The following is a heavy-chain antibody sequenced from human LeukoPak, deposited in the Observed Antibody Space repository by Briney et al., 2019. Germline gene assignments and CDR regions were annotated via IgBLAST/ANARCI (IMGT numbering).Heavy chain of an antibody. Sequence: PSETLSLTCTVSGGSISSYYWSWIRQPPGKGLEWIGYIYYSGSTNYNPSLKSRVTISVDTSKNQFSLKLSSVTAADTAVYYCARHFGYGGNSEFDYWGQGTLVTVSS. CDR2: IYYSGST. J-gene: IGHJ4*02. V-gene: IGHV4-59*08. CDR3: ARHFGYGGNSEFDY. D-gene: IGHD4-23*01. CDR1: GGSISSYY.